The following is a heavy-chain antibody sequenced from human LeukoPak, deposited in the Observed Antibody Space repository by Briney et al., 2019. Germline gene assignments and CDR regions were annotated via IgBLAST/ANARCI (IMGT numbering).Heavy chain of an antibody. V-gene: IGHV4-61*02. CDR1: GGSISSGSYY. J-gene: IGHJ4*02. CDR3: ARAGFMASAMVTWTDY. Sequence: SETLSLTCTVSGGSISSGSYYWSWIRQPAGKGLEWIGRIYTSGSTNYNPSLKSRVTISVDTSKNQFSLKLSSVTAADTAVYYCARAGFMASAMVTWTDYWGQGTLVTVSS. D-gene: IGHD5-18*01. CDR2: IYTSGST.